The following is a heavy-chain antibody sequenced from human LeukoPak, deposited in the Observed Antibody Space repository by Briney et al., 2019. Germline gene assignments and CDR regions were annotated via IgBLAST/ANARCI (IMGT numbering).Heavy chain of an antibody. CDR2: IYTDGST. D-gene: IGHD3-22*01. J-gene: IGHJ4*02. CDR1: GFTVSSYY. Sequence: GGSLRLSCAASGFTVSSYYMSWVRQAPGKGLEWVSIIYTDGSTYYADSVKGRFTISRDNSKNTLYLHMNSLRAEDTAVYYCAKTRETYDFSGYYNGFDYWGQGTLVSVSS. V-gene: IGHV3-66*01. CDR3: AKTRETYDFSGYYNGFDY.